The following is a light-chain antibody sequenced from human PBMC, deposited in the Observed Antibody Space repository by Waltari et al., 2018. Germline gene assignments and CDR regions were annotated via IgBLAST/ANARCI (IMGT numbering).Light chain of an antibody. CDR3: QKYGTLPAT. J-gene: IGKJ1*01. CDR2: DAS. Sequence: EIALTQSSGTRALSPGVRATLSCRASQSVSRTLAWYQQKPGQAPRLRIDDASTWATGSADRFSGSGSGTDFSLTISRLEPEDFAVYYCQKYGTLPATFGQGTKVQIK. V-gene: IGKV3-20*01. CDR1: QSVSRT.